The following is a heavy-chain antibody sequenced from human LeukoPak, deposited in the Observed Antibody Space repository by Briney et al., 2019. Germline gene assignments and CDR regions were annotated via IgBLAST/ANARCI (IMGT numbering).Heavy chain of an antibody. V-gene: IGHV4-34*01. CDR1: GGSFSGYY. J-gene: IGHJ4*02. D-gene: IGHD6-13*01. Sequence: PSETLSLTCAVYGGSFSGYYWSWIRQPPGKGLEWIGEINHSGSTNYNLSLKSRVTISVDTSKNQFSLKLSSVTAADTAVYYCARDAGYSSSWYPNFDYWGQGTLVTVSS. CDR3: ARDAGYSSSWYPNFDY. CDR2: INHSGST.